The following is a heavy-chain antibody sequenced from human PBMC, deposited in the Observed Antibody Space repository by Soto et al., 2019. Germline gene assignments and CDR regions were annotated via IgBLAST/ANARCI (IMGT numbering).Heavy chain of an antibody. Sequence: PGGSLRLSCAASGFTFSSYAMHWVGQAPGKGLEWVAVISYDGSNKYYADSVKGRFTISRDNSKNTLYLQMNSLRAEDTAVYYCARAKQPWETDWNPVFESCGQGTMVTVSS. V-gene: IGHV3-30-3*01. CDR2: ISYDGSNK. CDR3: ARAKQPWETDWNPVFES. D-gene: IGHD1-1*01. J-gene: IGHJ3*02. CDR1: GFTFSSYA.